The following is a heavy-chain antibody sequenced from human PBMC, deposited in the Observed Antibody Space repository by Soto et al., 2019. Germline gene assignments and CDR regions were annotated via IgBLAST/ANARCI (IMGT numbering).Heavy chain of an antibody. CDR3: AREGNLGRWLQPLDF. CDR1: GDSISAYS. CDR2: IHYNGNT. D-gene: IGHD5-12*01. Sequence: QVQLQVSAPGLVKPSETLSLTCTVSGDSISAYSWSWVRQPPGKGLEWIGNIHYNGNTKYNPSLKSPVTMAVDTSNNQFSLKLISVTAADTAKYFCAREGNLGRWLQPLDFWGQGTLVTVSS. V-gene: IGHV4-59*01. J-gene: IGHJ4*02.